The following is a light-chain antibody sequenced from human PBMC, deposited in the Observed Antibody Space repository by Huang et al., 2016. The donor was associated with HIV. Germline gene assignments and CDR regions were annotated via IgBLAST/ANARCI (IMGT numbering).Light chain of an antibody. V-gene: IGKV2-28*01. CDR1: QSLLHSHGYHY. Sequence: IVITQSPLSLPVTPGEPASISCRSSQSLLHSHGYHYLDWYRQKPGQAPQLLISLSSIRASGVPDRCSGSGSGTDFTLKISRVEAEDVGIYFCMQALQTPRTFGQGTRLEIK. J-gene: IGKJ5*01. CDR2: LSS. CDR3: MQALQTPRT.